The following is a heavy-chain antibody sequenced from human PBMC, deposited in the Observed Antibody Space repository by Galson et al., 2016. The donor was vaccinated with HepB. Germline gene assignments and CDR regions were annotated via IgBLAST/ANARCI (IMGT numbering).Heavy chain of an antibody. J-gene: IGHJ4*02. Sequence: SLRLSCAASGFTFSGSAMHWVRQASGKGLEWVGRVRSKGNSYATGYAASVKGRFTISRDDSMSTAYLQMNSLKTEDTAVYYCTRAPSGWYPLDYWGQGTLVTVSS. D-gene: IGHD6-19*01. CDR3: TRAPSGWYPLDY. CDR1: GFTFSGSA. CDR2: VRSKGNSYAT. V-gene: IGHV3-73*01.